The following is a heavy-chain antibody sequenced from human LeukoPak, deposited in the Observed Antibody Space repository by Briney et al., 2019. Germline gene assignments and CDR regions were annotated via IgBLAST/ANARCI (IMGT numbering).Heavy chain of an antibody. CDR3: AKRGPIYTSSPGNYFDY. V-gene: IGHV3-11*01. Sequence: GGSLRLSCAASGFTFGDHYVSWIRQAPGMGLEWVSYNYVGDDTTYYADSVKGRFTISRDNSKNTLYLQMNSLRAEDTAIYYCAKRGPIYTSSPGNYFDYWGQGTLVTVSS. D-gene: IGHD6-6*01. CDR1: GFTFGDHY. J-gene: IGHJ4*02. CDR2: NYVGDDTT.